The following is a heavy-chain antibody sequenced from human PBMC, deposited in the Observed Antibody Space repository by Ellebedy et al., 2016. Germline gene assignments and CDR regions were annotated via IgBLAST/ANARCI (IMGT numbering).Heavy chain of an antibody. CDR3: AIGGGVYRIPAVDFQH. CDR1: GFTVSTNY. D-gene: IGHD6-13*01. V-gene: IGHV3-53*01. CDR2: LFSDGHT. Sequence: GESLKLSCAASGFTVSTNYLKWVRPAPGKGLELVSALFSDGHTYYADSVKGRFTISRDNSKNTLYLQMNSLRVEDTAVYYCAIGGGVYRIPAVDFQHWGQGTLVTVSS. J-gene: IGHJ1*01.